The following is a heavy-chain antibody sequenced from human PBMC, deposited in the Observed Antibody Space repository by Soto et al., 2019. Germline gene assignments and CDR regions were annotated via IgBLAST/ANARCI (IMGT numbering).Heavy chain of an antibody. CDR2: IDWDDDK. Sequence: SGPTLVNPTQTLTLTCTFSGFSLSTSGMCVSWIRQPPGKALEWLARIDWDDDKYYSTSLKTRLTISKDTSKSQVVLTMTNMDPVDTATYYCARIVSSIAARRDYYGMDVWGQGTTVTVSS. CDR3: ARIVSSIAARRDYYGMDV. D-gene: IGHD6-6*01. CDR1: GFSLSTSGMC. V-gene: IGHV2-70*11. J-gene: IGHJ6*02.